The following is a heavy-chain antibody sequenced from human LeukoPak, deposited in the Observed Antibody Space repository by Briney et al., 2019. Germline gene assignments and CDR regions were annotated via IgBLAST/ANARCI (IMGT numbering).Heavy chain of an antibody. V-gene: IGHV4-59*11. Sequence: KSSETLSLTCTVSGGSISSHYWSWIRQPPGKGLEWIGYVYYSGSTNYTPSLKSRVTISVDTSKNQFSLKLSSVTAADTAVYYCARGPYSSSWYRWFDPWGQGTLVTVSS. CDR1: GGSISSHY. CDR2: VYYSGST. J-gene: IGHJ5*02. CDR3: ARGPYSSSWYRWFDP. D-gene: IGHD6-13*01.